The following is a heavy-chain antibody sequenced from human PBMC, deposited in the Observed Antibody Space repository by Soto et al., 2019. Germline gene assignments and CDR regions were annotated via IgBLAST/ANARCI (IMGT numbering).Heavy chain of an antibody. CDR3: GRDGAYDFWSGYYSY. J-gene: IGHJ4*02. D-gene: IGHD3-3*01. CDR2: ISAYDGNT. Sequence: VKVSCKASGYTFTSYGISWVRQAPGQGLEWMGWISAYDGNTNYAQKLQGRVTMTTDTSTSTAYMELRSLRSDDTAVYYCGRDGAYDFWSGYYSYWGQGTLVTVSS. V-gene: IGHV1-18*01. CDR1: GYTFTSYG.